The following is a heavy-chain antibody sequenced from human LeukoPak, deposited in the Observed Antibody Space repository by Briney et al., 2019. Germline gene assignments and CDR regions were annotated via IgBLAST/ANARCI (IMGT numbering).Heavy chain of an antibody. D-gene: IGHD4-11*01. CDR2: MNPKTGNT. CDR3: VRIDYSNAFDI. V-gene: IGHV1-8*01. CDR1: GYTFTNFD. J-gene: IGHJ3*02. Sequence: ASVKVSCKASGYTFTNFDIIWVRQATGQGLEWMGWMNPKTGNTGSAQKLQGRVTISGNTSISTAYMELSSLRSEDTAVYYCVRIDYSNAFDIWGQGTMVTVSS.